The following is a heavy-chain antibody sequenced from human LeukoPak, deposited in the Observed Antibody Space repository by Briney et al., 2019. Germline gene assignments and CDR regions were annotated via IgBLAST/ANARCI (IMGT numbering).Heavy chain of an antibody. J-gene: IGHJ4*02. CDR2: IYPGDSDT. Sequence: GESLKISCKGSGYSFTSYWIGWVRQMPGKGLEWMGIIYPGDSDTRYSPSFQGQVTISADKSISTAYLQWSSRKASDTAMYYCARGVDTAMVTFDYWGQGTLVTVSS. D-gene: IGHD5-18*01. CDR1: GYSFTSYW. V-gene: IGHV5-51*01. CDR3: ARGVDTAMVTFDY.